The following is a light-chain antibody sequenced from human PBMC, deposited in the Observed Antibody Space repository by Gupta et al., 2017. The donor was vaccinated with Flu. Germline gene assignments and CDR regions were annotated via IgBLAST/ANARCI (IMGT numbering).Light chain of an antibody. V-gene: IGKV3-20*01. CDR1: QSVRSSY. CDR2: GIS. J-gene: IGKJ1*01. Sequence: EIVLTHSPGTLSLSPGERAALSCRASQSVRSSYLAWFQQKPGQAPRLLIYGISNRARGIPDRFSGSGYGTDFTLTINSLEPEDFAVYYCQQDGDLPWSFGQGTQVEIK. CDR3: QQDGDLPWS.